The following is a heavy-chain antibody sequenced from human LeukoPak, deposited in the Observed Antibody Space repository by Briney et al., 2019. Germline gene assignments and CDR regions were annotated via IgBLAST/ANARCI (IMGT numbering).Heavy chain of an antibody. J-gene: IGHJ4*02. CDR3: AKVRVDAYASPNDY. V-gene: IGHV3-30*18. D-gene: IGHD2-2*01. CDR1: GFSFRSYG. CDR2: ISYDGSNQ. Sequence: EAGGSLRLSCAASGFSFRSYGMHWVRQAPGMGLEWVAIISYDGSNQYYADSVKGRFTTSRDNSRNTLYLQMNSLRAEDTALYYCAKVRVDAYASPNDYWGQGTLVTVSS.